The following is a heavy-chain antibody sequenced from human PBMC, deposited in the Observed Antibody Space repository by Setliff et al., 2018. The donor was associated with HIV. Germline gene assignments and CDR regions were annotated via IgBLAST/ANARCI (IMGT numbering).Heavy chain of an antibody. CDR1: GFIFSKYS. CDR3: AREESSSSWGYYHYYMDV. V-gene: IGHV3-21*01. CDR2: ISGSSSYI. J-gene: IGHJ6*03. Sequence: GGSLRLSCAASGFIFSKYSMNWVRQAPGKGLEWVSSISGSSSYIYYADSVKGRFTISRDNSNNMLYLQMSSLRAEDTAVYYCAREESSSSWGYYHYYMDVWGKGTTVTVSS. D-gene: IGHD3-16*01.